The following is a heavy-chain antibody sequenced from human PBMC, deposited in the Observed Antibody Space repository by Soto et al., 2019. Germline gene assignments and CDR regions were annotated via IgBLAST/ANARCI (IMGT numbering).Heavy chain of an antibody. J-gene: IGHJ4*02. D-gene: IGHD3-3*01. CDR2: ISAYNGNT. V-gene: IGHV1-18*01. CDR3: AREYFGVVTHAAGDYFDY. CDR1: GYTFTSYG. Sequence: ASVKVSCKAFGYTFTSYGISWVRQAPGQGLEWMGWISAYNGNTNYAQKLQGRVTMTTDTSTSTAYMELRSLRSDDTAVYYCAREYFGVVTHAAGDYFDYWGQGTLVTVSS.